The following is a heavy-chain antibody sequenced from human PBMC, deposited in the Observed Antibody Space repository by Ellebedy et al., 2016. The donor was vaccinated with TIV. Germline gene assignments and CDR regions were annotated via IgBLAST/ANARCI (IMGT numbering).Heavy chain of an antibody. CDR3: GRDYWGSIDY. Sequence: SETLSLXXTVSGDSFTNYAWGWIRQPPGKRLEWIAYVSVNGSDNFNPSLKSRVTMSLDTSKKQFSLNLRSVSAADTAIYFCGRDYWGSIDYWGQGILVTVSS. CDR2: VSVNGSD. D-gene: IGHD3-10*01. CDR1: GDSFTNYA. J-gene: IGHJ4*02. V-gene: IGHV4-59*01.